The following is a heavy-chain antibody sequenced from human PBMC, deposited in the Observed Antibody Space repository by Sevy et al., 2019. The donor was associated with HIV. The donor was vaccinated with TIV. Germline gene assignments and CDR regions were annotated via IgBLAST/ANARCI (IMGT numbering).Heavy chain of an antibody. CDR1: GRSVTGYY. V-gene: IGHV4-59*02. CDR3: ARAPPYYDILTGRGYCDY. Sequence: SETLSLTCTVSGRSVTGYYWTWIRQPPGKGLEWIGYIYYSGSTNYNPSLKSRVTTPVDTSKTQFSLELSSVTAADTAVYYCARAPPYYDILTGRGYCDYWGQGTLVTVSS. J-gene: IGHJ4*02. CDR2: IYYSGST. D-gene: IGHD3-9*01.